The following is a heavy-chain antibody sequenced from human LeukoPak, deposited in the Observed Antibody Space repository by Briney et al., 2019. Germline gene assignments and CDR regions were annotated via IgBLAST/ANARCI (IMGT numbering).Heavy chain of an antibody. CDR2: INPFGGST. Sequence: GASVKVSCKASAYTFTNYYMHWVRQAPGQGLEWMGIINPFGGSTNYAQKFQGRVTMTRETSTSTVYMELSSLRSEDTAVYYCARGNLYDSSGGYSYSNWIDTWGQGTLVTVSS. CDR1: AYTFTNYY. CDR3: ARGNLYDSSGGYSYSNWIDT. V-gene: IGHV1-46*01. J-gene: IGHJ5*02. D-gene: IGHD3-22*01.